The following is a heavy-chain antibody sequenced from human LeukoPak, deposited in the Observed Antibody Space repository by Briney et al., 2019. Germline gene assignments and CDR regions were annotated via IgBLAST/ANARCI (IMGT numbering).Heavy chain of an antibody. V-gene: IGHV1-46*01. Sequence: ASVKVSCKASGYTFTSYYMHWVRQAPGQGLEWMGIINPSGGSTSYAQKFQGRVTMTRDTSTSTVYMELSSLRSEDTAVYYCARAEGYSSSWYSMYNWFDPWGQGTLVTVSS. CDR3: ARAEGYSSSWYSMYNWFDP. CDR1: GYTFTSYY. D-gene: IGHD6-13*01. CDR2: INPSGGST. J-gene: IGHJ5*02.